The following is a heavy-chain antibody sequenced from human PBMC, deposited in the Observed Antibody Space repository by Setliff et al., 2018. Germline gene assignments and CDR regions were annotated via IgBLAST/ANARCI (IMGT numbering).Heavy chain of an antibody. J-gene: IGHJ4*02. V-gene: IGHV4-61*10. Sequence: SETLSLTCTVSGVSVSSVNSYWSWIRQPAGEGLEWIGHISYSGGTIYNPSLRSRVAISLDTSKNQFSLRLSSVTAADTAVYYCASLPYYDSSGYSLSYYWGQGTLVTVSS. CDR1: GVSVSSVNSY. D-gene: IGHD3-22*01. CDR3: ASLPYYDSSGYSLSYY. CDR2: ISYSGGT.